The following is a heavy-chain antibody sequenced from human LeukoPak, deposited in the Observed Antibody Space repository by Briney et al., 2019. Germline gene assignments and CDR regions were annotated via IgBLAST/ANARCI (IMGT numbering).Heavy chain of an antibody. V-gene: IGHV1-69*13. CDR3: ARGAGYDYAWGSYRYMDY. D-gene: IGHD3-16*02. J-gene: IGHJ4*02. CDR2: IIPIFGTA. CDR1: GGTFSSYA. Sequence: SVKVSCKASGGTFSSYAISWVRQAPGQGLEWMGGIIPIFGTANYAQKFQGRVTITADESTSTAYMELSSLRSEDTAVYYCARGAGYDYAWGSYRYMDYWGQGTLVTVSS.